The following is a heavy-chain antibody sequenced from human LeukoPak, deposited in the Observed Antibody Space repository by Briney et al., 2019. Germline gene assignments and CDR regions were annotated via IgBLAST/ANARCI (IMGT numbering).Heavy chain of an antibody. CDR3: ARGNNDYGDYEAHYFDY. D-gene: IGHD4-17*01. CDR2: IYTSGST. CDR1: GGSISSGSYY. V-gene: IGHV4-61*02. J-gene: IGHJ4*02. Sequence: SQTLSLTCTVSGGSISSGSYYWSWIRQPAGKGLEWIGRIYTSGSTNYSPSLKSRVTISVDTSKNQFSLKLSSVTAADTAVYYCARGNNDYGDYEAHYFDYWGQGTLVTVSS.